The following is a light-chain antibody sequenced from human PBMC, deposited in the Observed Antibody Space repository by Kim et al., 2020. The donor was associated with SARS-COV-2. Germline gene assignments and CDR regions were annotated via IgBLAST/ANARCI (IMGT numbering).Light chain of an antibody. J-gene: IGKJ2*01. CDR3: QQYYSYPYT. CDR2: AAS. Sequence: SASVGARVPITCRASQDISSYLAWFQQRPGKAPKSLIGAASSLQSGVPSRFSGRGSGTVFTLTISSLQPEDFATYHCQQYYSYPYTFGQGTKLEI. V-gene: IGKV1-16*01. CDR1: QDISSY.